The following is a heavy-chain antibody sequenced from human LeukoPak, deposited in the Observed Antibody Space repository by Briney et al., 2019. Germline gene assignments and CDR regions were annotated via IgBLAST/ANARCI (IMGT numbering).Heavy chain of an antibody. CDR2: INHSGST. J-gene: IGHJ6*02. D-gene: IGHD3-10*01. CDR3: ARGRRFGVWASYYYGMDV. V-gene: IGHV4-34*01. CDR1: GGSFSGYY. Sequence: SETLSLTCAVYGGSFSGYYWSWIRQPPGKGLEWIGEINHSGSTNYNPSLKSRVTISVDTSKNQFSLKLSSVTAADTAVYYCARGRRFGVWASYYYGMDVWGQGTTVTVSS.